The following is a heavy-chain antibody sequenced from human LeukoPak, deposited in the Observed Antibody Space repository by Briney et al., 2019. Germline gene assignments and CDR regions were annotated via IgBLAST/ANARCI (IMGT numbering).Heavy chain of an antibody. J-gene: IGHJ4*02. CDR2: ISYDGSNE. D-gene: IGHD3-22*01. V-gene: IGHV3-30-3*01. Sequence: GRSLRLSCAASGFTFSYYPMHWVRQAPGKGLEWVAVISYDGSNEYYADSVKGRFTISRDNSKNTLYLQMNSLRVEDTAVYYCARVLNYYDSSGYYFSYWGQGTLVTVSS. CDR3: ARVLNYYDSSGYYFSY. CDR1: GFTFSYYP.